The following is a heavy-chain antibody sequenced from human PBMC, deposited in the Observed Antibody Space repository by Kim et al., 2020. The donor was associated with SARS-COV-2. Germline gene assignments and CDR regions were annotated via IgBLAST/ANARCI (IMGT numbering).Heavy chain of an antibody. CDR2: IYYTGTP. CDR1: GASIDSLF. D-gene: IGHD3-16*01. Sequence: SETLSLTCSVSGASIDSLFWGWVRQTPEKGLEWIASIYYTGTPHYNPSLMNRVAISLDKSRNRFSLRLTSVTAADTATYFCARHLDASDPFYTLAYWGQGISVTVSS. J-gene: IGHJ6*02. V-gene: IGHV4-59*08. CDR3: ARHLDASDPFYTLAY.